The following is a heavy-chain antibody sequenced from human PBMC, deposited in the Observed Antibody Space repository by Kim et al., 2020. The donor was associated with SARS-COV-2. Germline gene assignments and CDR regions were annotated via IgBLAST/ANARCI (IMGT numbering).Heavy chain of an antibody. D-gene: IGHD5-12*01. Sequence: SVKGRFTISRDNSKNTRYLQMNSLRAEDTAVYYCARERIVATDVYGMDVWGPGTTVTVSS. CDR3: ARERIVATDVYGMDV. V-gene: IGHV3-30*01. J-gene: IGHJ6*02.